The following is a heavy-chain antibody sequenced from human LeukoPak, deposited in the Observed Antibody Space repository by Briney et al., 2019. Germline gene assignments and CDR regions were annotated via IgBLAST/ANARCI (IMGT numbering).Heavy chain of an antibody. CDR2: TDDSGNT. V-gene: IGHV4-59*01. CDR1: GGSMKRSY. J-gene: IGHJ6*03. CDR3: ARDSSPAALPYIDA. D-gene: IGHD2-2*01. Sequence: SETLSLTCIVSGGSMKRSYWTWIRQAPGKGLEWIGNTDDSGNTNYSHSLKGRVTISLATSKNKFSLRVTSVTAADRAMYFCARDSSPAALPYIDAWGKGTTVTVSS.